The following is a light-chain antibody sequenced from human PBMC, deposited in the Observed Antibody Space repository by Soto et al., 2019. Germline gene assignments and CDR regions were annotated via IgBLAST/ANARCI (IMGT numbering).Light chain of an antibody. V-gene: IGLV1-40*01. CDR2: GNS. CDR3: QSYDNGLGGSRI. J-gene: IGLJ2*01. CDR1: SSNIGAGHD. Sequence: QSVLTQPPSVSGASGQTVTISCTGGSSNIGAGHDVHWFQQIPGAAPKLLIYGNSNRPSGIPDRFSASKSDSSAALTINGLQAEDEADYHCQSYDNGLGGSRIFGGGTKLTVL.